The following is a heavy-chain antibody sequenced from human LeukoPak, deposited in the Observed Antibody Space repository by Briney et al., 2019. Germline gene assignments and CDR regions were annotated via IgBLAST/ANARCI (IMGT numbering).Heavy chain of an antibody. CDR2: IYHDGTS. J-gene: IGHJ6*02. D-gene: IGHD3-10*01. CDR1: GFSISKGFY. V-gene: IGHV4-38-2*02. CDR3: ARVLRGRRGVSIYYYYGMDV. Sequence: PSETLSLTCTVAGFSISKGFYWGWVRQPPGKGLEFIATIYHDGTSHYNPSLESRATISVDTSRNQFSLKLTSVTAADTAVYYCARVLRGRRGVSIYYYYGMDVWGQGTTVTVSS.